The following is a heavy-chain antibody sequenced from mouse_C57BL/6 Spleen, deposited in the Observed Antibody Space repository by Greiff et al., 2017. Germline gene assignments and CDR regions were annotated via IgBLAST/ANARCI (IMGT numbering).Heavy chain of an antibody. CDR1: GFTFSSYA. CDR2: ISSGGDYI. CDR3: TREGDYDEFAY. V-gene: IGHV5-9-1*02. Sequence: EVQVVESGEGLVKPGGSLKLSCAASGFTFSSYAMSWVRQTPEKRLEWVAYISSGGDYIYYADTVKGRFTISRDNARNTLYLQMSSLKSEDTAMYYCTREGDYDEFAYWGQGTLVTVSA. D-gene: IGHD2-4*01. J-gene: IGHJ3*01.